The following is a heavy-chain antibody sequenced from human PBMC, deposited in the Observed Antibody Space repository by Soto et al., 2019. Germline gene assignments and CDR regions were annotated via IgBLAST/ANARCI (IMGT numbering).Heavy chain of an antibody. CDR1: GFIFNSYA. J-gene: IGHJ4*02. Sequence: QVQLVESGGGVVQPGRSLRLSCAASGFIFNSYAMHWVRQAPGKGLEWVAVISYDGSNKFFADSVKGRFTISRDISNNTLYLQMNSLRTEDTAVYYCARDHAGDFGPFDYWGQGTLVTVSS. CDR3: ARDHAGDFGPFDY. V-gene: IGHV3-30-3*01. D-gene: IGHD4-17*01. CDR2: ISYDGSNK.